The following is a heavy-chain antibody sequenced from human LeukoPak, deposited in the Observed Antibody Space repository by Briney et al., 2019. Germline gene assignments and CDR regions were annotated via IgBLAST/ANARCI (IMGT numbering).Heavy chain of an antibody. Sequence: GDSLRLSCAASGFTFSDYNMHWVRQAPDRGLEWVSSITSSGSDTFYADSVKGRFTISRDNAKDSLFLQMNTLRAEDTTVYYCARDLGPYNNWYLNWIDPLGQGALVTVSS. CDR2: ITSSGSDT. CDR3: ARDLGPYNNWYLNWIDP. CDR1: GFTFSDYN. J-gene: IGHJ5*02. D-gene: IGHD1-1*01. V-gene: IGHV3-21*01.